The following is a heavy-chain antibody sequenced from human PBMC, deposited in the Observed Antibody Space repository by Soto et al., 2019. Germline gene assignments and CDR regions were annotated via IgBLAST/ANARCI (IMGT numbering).Heavy chain of an antibody. J-gene: IGHJ4*02. D-gene: IGHD6-19*01. CDR3: ATDRAGYSSGWYYFDY. V-gene: IGHV3-30*03. CDR2: ISYDGSNK. Sequence: QVQLVESGGGVVQPGRSLRLSCAASGFTFSSYGMHWVRQAPGKGLEWVAVISYDGSNKYYADSVEGRFTIYRDNSKHSRYLQMNSLRAEGTAVYYCATDRAGYSSGWYYFDYWGQGTLVTVSS. CDR1: GFTFSSYG.